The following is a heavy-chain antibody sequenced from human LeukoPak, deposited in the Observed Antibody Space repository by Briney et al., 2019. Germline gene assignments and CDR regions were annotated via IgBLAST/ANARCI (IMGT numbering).Heavy chain of an antibody. Sequence: GGSLRLSCAASGLTFSSSAMTWVRQTPGKGLEWVSAISGSGGSTYYADSVKGRFTISRDNSKNTLSLQMNSLRAEDTAVYYCARGGYSSGYDWFDPWGQGTLVTVSS. CDR1: GLTFSSSA. CDR3: ARGGYSSGYDWFDP. CDR2: ISGSGGST. D-gene: IGHD3-22*01. J-gene: IGHJ5*02. V-gene: IGHV3-23*01.